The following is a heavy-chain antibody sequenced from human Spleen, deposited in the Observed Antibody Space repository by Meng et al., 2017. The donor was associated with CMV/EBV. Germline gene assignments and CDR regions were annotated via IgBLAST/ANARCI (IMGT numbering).Heavy chain of an antibody. D-gene: IGHD3-16*01. V-gene: IGHV3-53*01. J-gene: IGHJ5*02. Sequence: GGSLRLSCAASGFTVTTNHMSWVRQATGKGLEWVSAIYSGGNTYYADSVKGRFTISRDNSKSTLFLQMNSLRAEDTAVYYCAVDHLGEFDPWGQGTLVTVSS. CDR1: GFTVTTNH. CDR3: AVDHLGEFDP. CDR2: IYSGGNT.